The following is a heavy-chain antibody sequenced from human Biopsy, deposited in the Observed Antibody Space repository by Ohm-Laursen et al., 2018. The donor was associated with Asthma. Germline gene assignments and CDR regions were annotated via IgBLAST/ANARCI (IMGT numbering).Heavy chain of an antibody. CDR1: GGTFSNFA. J-gene: IGHJ6*02. Sequence: VKISCKAPGGTFSNFAISWVRQAPGQGLEWLGGIMTVFAITNYAQKFQGRVTITADESTSTAYMEVTSLRSEDTAIYYCARCQVGYSSGWSLLLKKIYYSGMDVWGQGTAVTVSS. CDR3: ARCQVGYSSGWSLLLKKIYYSGMDV. CDR2: IMTVFAIT. D-gene: IGHD6-19*01. V-gene: IGHV1-69*13.